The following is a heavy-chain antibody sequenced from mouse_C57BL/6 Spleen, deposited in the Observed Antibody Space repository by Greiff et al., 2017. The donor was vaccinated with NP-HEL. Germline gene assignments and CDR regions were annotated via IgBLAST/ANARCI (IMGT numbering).Heavy chain of an antibody. CDR2: ISDGGSYT. J-gene: IGHJ4*01. V-gene: IGHV5-4*03. Sequence: EVNLVESGGGLVKPGGSLKLSCAASGFTFSSYAMSWVRQTPEKRLEWVATISDGGSYTYYPDNVKGRFTISRDNAKNNLYLQMSHLKSEDTAMYYCARGYYGSSYGAMDYWGQGTSVTVSS. D-gene: IGHD1-1*01. CDR3: ARGYYGSSYGAMDY. CDR1: GFTFSSYA.